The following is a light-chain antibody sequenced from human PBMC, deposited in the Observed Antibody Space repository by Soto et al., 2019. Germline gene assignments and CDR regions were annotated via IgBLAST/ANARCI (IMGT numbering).Light chain of an antibody. CDR1: QSVSSS. CDR3: QQGSNWPRT. V-gene: IGKV3-11*01. J-gene: IGKJ5*01. Sequence: EIVLTQSPATLSLSPGERATHSCRASQSVSSSLAWYQQKPGQAPRLVMYDASKRAPGIPARFSGSGSGTDFTLTISSLEPEDFAVYYCQQGSNWPRTFGQGTRLEIK. CDR2: DAS.